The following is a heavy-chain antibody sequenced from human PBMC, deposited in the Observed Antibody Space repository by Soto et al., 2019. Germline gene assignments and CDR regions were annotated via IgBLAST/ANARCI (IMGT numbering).Heavy chain of an antibody. CDR1: GGSFSGYY. V-gene: IGHV4-34*01. Sequence: QVQLQQWGAGLLKPSETLSLTCAVYGGSFSGYYWSWIRQPPGKGLEWIGEINHSGSTNYNPSLKSRVTISVDTSKNQFSLKLSSVTAADKAVYYCARGSHAAFDIWGQGTMVTVSS. J-gene: IGHJ3*02. CDR2: INHSGST. CDR3: ARGSHAAFDI.